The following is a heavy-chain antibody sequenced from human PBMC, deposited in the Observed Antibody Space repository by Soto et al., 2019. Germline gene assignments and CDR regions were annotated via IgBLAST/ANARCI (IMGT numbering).Heavy chain of an antibody. D-gene: IGHD6-19*01. J-gene: IGHJ3*02. Sequence: GGSLRLSCAASGFTFSSYAMHWVRQAPGKGLEWVAVISYDGSNKYYADSVKGRFTISRDNSKNTLYLQMNSLRAEDTAVYYFAKAALDSSGWYTGAFDIWGQGTMVTVS. V-gene: IGHV3-30-3*01. CDR2: ISYDGSNK. CDR3: AKAALDSSGWYTGAFDI. CDR1: GFTFSSYA.